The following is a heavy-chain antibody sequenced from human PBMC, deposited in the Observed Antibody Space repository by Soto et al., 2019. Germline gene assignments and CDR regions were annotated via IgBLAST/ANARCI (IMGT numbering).Heavy chain of an antibody. CDR1: GFTFSSHG. Sequence: QVQLVESGGGVVQPGRSLTLSCAASGFTFSSHGMHWVRQAPGRGLEWVAVFSYDGINKHYADSVKGRFTISRDNSKNTLTLQMNSPRAEDTAVDHCAREQGSGWYRVAEYWGHGNLVTVTS. CDR3: AREQGSGWYRVAEY. CDR2: FSYDGINK. J-gene: IGHJ4*01. V-gene: IGHV3-30*03. D-gene: IGHD6-19*01.